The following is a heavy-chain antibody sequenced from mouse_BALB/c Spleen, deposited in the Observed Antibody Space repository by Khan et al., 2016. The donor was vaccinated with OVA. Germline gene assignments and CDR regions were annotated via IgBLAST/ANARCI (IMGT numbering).Heavy chain of an antibody. CDR3: TRGPPSCCSPWFAY. CDR2: ISDGGSYT. J-gene: IGHJ3*01. Sequence: EVELVESGGGLVKPGGSLKLSCAASGFTFSDYYMSWVRQTPEKRLEWVATISDGGSYTSYPDSVKGRFTISRDNDKNNLYLQMSRLKSEDTALYSCTRGPPSCCSPWFAYWGQGTLVTVSA. CDR1: GFTFSDYY. D-gene: IGHD1-1*01. V-gene: IGHV5-4*02.